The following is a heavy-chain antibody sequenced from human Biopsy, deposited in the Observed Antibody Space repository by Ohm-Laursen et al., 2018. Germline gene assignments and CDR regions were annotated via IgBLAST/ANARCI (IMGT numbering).Heavy chain of an antibody. Sequence: GTLSLTRTVSGGFISSSSYYWGWIRQPPGKGLEWIGSISYTGSTHDNPSLTSRVTISVDTSKNQFSLKLNSVTAADTAVYFCARDSRGGHLNTTLITGKNLDSWGQGILVTVSS. CDR2: ISYTGST. CDR1: GGFISSSSYY. J-gene: IGHJ4*02. V-gene: IGHV4-39*07. D-gene: IGHD3-16*01. CDR3: ARDSRGGHLNTTLITGKNLDS.